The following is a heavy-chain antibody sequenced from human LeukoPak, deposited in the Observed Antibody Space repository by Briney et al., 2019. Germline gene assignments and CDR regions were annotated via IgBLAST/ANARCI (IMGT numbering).Heavy chain of an antibody. D-gene: IGHD6-19*01. CDR3: TRLGQWLDHFDY. CDR1: GFTFSGSA. Sequence: HPGGSLKLSCAASGFTFSGSAMLGLRQASGEGLECVGGIKRKANSYATGYAATVKGRFNISRDDSNNTAYVEVNSLKYEDTAEYCCTRLGQWLDHFDYWGQGTLVTVSS. CDR2: IKRKANSYAT. V-gene: IGHV3-73*01. J-gene: IGHJ4*02.